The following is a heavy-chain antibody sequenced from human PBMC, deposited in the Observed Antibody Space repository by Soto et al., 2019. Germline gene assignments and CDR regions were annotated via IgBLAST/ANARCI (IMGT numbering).Heavy chain of an antibody. V-gene: IGHV3-9*01. CDR3: AEGRGTIVVTDAYDI. Sequence: PGGSLRLSCGGSGLSFDDYTMHWVRQAPGKGPEWVASLSWNSGFSGYADSVKGRFTISRDNAQSSVHLQMNNLRTEDTALYYCAEGRGTIVVTDAYDIWGQGTMVTVSS. CDR1: GLSFDDYT. D-gene: IGHD3-22*01. CDR2: LSWNSGFS. J-gene: IGHJ3*02.